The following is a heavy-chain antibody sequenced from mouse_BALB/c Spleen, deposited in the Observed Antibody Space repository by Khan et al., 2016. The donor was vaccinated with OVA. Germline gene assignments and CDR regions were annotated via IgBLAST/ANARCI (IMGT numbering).Heavy chain of an antibody. CDR2: FFPNSGGS. Sequence: VQLQQSGPEVVKPGASVKISCKASGYTFTDYNMDWLKQRHGKSLEWIGYFFPNSGGSGYNQKFKTKATLTVDISSSTAYMDRRSLTSEDSAVYYCVRSGYGSFAFWGQGTLVTVSA. CDR3: VRSGYGSFAF. V-gene: IGHV1S29*02. CDR1: GYTFTDYN. D-gene: IGHD1-2*01. J-gene: IGHJ3*01.